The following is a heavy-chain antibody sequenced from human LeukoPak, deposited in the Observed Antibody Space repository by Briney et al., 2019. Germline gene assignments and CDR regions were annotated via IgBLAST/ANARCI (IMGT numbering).Heavy chain of an antibody. V-gene: IGHV3-23*01. CDR2: ISVSGHRT. D-gene: IGHD3-22*01. CDR3: VKDLVGYDSSNYRDC. CDR1: GFNFRRYG. Sequence: GGSLRLSCVASGFNFRRYGMGWVRQAPGKGLVWISGISVSGHRTYHAASVKGRFTISRDNSNNMVYLQMNSLRAEDTAVYYCVKDLVGYDSSNYRDCWGQGTLVTVSS. J-gene: IGHJ4*02.